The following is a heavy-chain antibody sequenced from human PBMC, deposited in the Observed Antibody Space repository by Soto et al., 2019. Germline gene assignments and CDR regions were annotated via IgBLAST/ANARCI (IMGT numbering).Heavy chain of an antibody. V-gene: IGHV4-59*01. CDR1: GGSISSYY. CDR3: ARDQGYCSGGSCHPYYYYYYMDV. Sequence: SETLSLTCTVSGGSISSYYWSWIRQPPGKGLEWIGYIYYSGSTNYNPSLKSRVTISVDTSKNQFSLKLSSVTAADTAVYYCARDQGYCSGGSCHPYYYYYYMDVWGKGTTVTVSS. CDR2: IYYSGST. J-gene: IGHJ6*03. D-gene: IGHD2-15*01.